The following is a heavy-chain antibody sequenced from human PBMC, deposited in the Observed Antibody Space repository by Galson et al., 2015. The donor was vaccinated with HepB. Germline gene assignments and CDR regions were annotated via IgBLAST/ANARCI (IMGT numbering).Heavy chain of an antibody. Sequence: SVKVSCKASGYTFTSYYMHWVRQAPGQGLEWMGIINPSGGSTSYAQRFQGRVTMTRDTSTSTVYMELSSLRSEDTAVYYCARDLAGSNYYDSSGYLHDAFDIWGQGQWSPSLQ. V-gene: IGHV1-46*01. D-gene: IGHD3-22*01. CDR3: ARDLAGSNYYDSSGYLHDAFDI. CDR2: INPSGGST. CDR1: GYTFTSYY. J-gene: IGHJ3*02.